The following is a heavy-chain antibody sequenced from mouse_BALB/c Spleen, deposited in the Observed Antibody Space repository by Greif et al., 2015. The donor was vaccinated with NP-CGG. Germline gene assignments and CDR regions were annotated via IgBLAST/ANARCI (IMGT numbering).Heavy chain of an antibody. CDR1: GFTFTDYY. CDR2: IRNKANGYTT. D-gene: IGHD1-2*01. Sequence: DVHLVESGGGLVQPGGSLRLSCATSGFTFTDYYMSWVRQPPGKALEWLGFIRNKANGYTTEYSASVKGRFTISRDNSQSILYLQMNTLRAEDSATYYCARGHYDWGQGTLVTVSA. V-gene: IGHV7-3*02. CDR3: ARGHYD. J-gene: IGHJ3*01.